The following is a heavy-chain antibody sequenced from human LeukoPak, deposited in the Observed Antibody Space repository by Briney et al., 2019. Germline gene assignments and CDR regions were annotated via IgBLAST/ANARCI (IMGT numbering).Heavy chain of an antibody. V-gene: IGHV1-2*06. J-gene: IGHJ6*03. CDR3: AREGQSSTSQNYYYYYMDV. CDR1: GYTFTGYY. Sequence: GASVKVSCKASGYTFTGYYMHWVRQAPGQGLEWMGRINPNSGGINYAQKFQGRVTMTRDTSISTVYMELSSLRSDDMAVYYCAREGQSSTSQNYYYYYMDVWGKGTTVTVCS. CDR2: INPNSGGI. D-gene: IGHD2-2*01.